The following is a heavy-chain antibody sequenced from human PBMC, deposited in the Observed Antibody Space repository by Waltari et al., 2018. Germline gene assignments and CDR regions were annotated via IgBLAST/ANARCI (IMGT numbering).Heavy chain of an antibody. CDR3: ARDGITFGGAKGRFSVFDP. D-gene: IGHD3-16*01. V-gene: IGHV4-38-2*02. J-gene: IGHJ5*02. CDR2: IYHSGST. Sequence: QVQLQESGPGLVKPSETLSLTCAVSGYSISSGYYWGWIRQPPGKGLEWIGSIYHSGSTDYNPSLKSRVTISVDTSKNQFSLKLSSVTAADTAVYYCARDGITFGGAKGRFSVFDPWGQGTLVTVSS. CDR1: GYSISSGYY.